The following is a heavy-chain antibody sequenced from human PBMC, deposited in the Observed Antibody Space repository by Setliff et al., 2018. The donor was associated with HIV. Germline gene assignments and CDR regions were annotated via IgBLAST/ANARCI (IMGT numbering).Heavy chain of an antibody. CDR2: INHYGST. D-gene: IGHD3-3*01. CDR1: GGSFSGYY. J-gene: IGHJ4*02. V-gene: IGHV4-34*01. Sequence: PSETLSLTCAVYGGSFSGYYCWSWIRQPPGKGLEWIGEINHYGSTNYNPSLKSRVTISVDTSKNQFSLKLSSVTAADTAVYYCARANFWSGYYGYWGQGTLVTVSS. CDR3: ARANFWSGYYGY.